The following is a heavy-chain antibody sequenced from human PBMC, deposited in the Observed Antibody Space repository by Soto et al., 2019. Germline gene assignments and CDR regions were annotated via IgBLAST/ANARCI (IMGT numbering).Heavy chain of an antibody. D-gene: IGHD3-10*01. CDR3: ARDPWFGELLSFDY. V-gene: IGHV3-7*01. Sequence: EVQLVESGGGLVQPGGSLRLSCAASGFTFSSYWMSWVRQAPGKGLEWVANIKQDGSEKYYVDSVKGRFTITRDNAKNSLYLQMNSLSAEDTAVYYCARDPWFGELLSFDYWGQGTLVTVSS. J-gene: IGHJ4*02. CDR1: GFTFSSYW. CDR2: IKQDGSEK.